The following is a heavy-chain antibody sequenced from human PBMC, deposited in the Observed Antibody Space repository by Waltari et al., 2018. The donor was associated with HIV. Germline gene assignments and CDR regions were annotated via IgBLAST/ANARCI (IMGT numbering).Heavy chain of an antibody. Sequence: QVQLQESGPGLVKPSGTLSLTCAVSGGSISSSNWWSWVRQPPGKGLEWIGEIYHSGSTKSNPSLKSRVTISVDKSKNQFSLKLSSVTAADTAVYYCARTPAQYCSSTSCSGVVYYYYGMDVWGQGTTVTVSS. D-gene: IGHD2-2*01. CDR3: ARTPAQYCSSTSCSGVVYYYYGMDV. CDR1: GGSISSSNW. CDR2: IYHSGST. V-gene: IGHV4-4*02. J-gene: IGHJ6*02.